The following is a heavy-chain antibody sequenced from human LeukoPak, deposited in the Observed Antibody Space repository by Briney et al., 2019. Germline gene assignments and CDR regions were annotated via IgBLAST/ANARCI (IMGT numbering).Heavy chain of an antibody. Sequence: GGSLRLSCAASGFTFSSYWMSWVCQAPGKGLEWVANIKQDGSEKYYVDSVKGRFTISRDNAKNSLYLQMNSLRAEDTAVYYCAKDRGGPAAFDIWGQGTMVTVSS. J-gene: IGHJ3*02. V-gene: IGHV3-7*01. CDR3: AKDRGGPAAFDI. CDR2: IKQDGSEK. CDR1: GFTFSSYW. D-gene: IGHD3-16*01.